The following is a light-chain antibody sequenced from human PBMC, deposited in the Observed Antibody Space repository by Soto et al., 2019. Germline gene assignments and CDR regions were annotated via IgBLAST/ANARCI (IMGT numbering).Light chain of an antibody. Sequence: IQMTQSPSSLSASVGDRVTITCRASQSISRNLNWYQQKPGKAPELLIYTASNLQSGVPSRFSGSGSGTDFALTISSLQPEDSAVYYCQQSHSSPLSFG. V-gene: IGKV1-39*01. CDR1: QSISRN. J-gene: IGKJ4*01. CDR3: QQSHSSPLS. CDR2: TAS.